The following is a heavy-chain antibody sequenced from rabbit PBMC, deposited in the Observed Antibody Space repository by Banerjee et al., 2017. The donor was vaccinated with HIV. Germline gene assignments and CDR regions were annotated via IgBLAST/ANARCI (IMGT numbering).Heavy chain of an antibody. CDR1: GFSFASSYY. J-gene: IGHJ6*01. CDR2: IYAGSSGSA. V-gene: IGHV1S40*01. CDR3: AREGDL. Sequence: QSLEESGGDLVKPGASLTLTCTASGFSFASSYYMCWVRQAPGKGLEWIGCIYAGSSGSAYYANWAKGRFTISKTSSTTVTLQMTSLTAADTATYFCAREGDLWGPGTLVTVS.